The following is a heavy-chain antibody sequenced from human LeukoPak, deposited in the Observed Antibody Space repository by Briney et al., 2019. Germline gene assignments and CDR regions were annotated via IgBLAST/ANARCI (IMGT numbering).Heavy chain of an antibody. D-gene: IGHD2-15*01. V-gene: IGHV7-4-1*02. CDR3: ARDSYCSGGTCYSRVGY. J-gene: IGHJ4*02. CDR2: INTNTGNP. CDR1: GYIFTNYP. Sequence: ASVKVSCKASGYIFTNYPMNWVRQAPGQRLEWMGLINTNTGNPTYAQGLTERFVFSWDTSVSTAYLQITSLKAEDTAVYFCARDSYCSGGTCYSRVGYWGQGTEVTVSS.